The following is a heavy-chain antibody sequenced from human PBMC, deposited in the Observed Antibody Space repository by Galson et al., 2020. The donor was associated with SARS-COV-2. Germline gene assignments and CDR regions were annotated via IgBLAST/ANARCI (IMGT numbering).Heavy chain of an antibody. J-gene: IGHJ6*02. Sequence: QAGGSLRLSCAASGFSVSSTYMSWVRQAPGKGLEWVALIYSGGTTSYRDSVKGRFTISRDNSKNTLSLQMNSLRAEDTAIYYCARDPYSGGWTNYYYFSLDVWGPGTTVLVSS. V-gene: IGHV3-53*01. D-gene: IGHD6-19*01. CDR1: GFSVSSTY. CDR2: IYSGGTT. CDR3: ARDPYSGGWTNYYYFSLDV.